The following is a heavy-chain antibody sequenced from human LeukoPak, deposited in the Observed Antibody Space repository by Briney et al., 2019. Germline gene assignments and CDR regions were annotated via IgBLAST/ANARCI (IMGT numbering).Heavy chain of an antibody. CDR3: ARSMVRGVIWAFDI. Sequence: ASVKVSCKASGYIFTNYGISWVRQAPGQGLEWMGWIGAFNGNANYAQKLQDRVAMTTDTSTSTAYMDLRSLRSDDTAVYYCARSMVRGVIWAFDIWGQGTMVTVSS. J-gene: IGHJ3*02. CDR2: IGAFNGNA. D-gene: IGHD3-10*01. V-gene: IGHV1-18*01. CDR1: GYIFTNYG.